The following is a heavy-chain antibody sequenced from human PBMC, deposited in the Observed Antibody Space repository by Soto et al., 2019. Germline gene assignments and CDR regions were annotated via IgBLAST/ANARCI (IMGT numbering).Heavy chain of an antibody. CDR2: IKQDGSAN. D-gene: IGHD2-21*02. CDR3: ARGTYCGADCHYYFDS. J-gene: IGHJ4*02. V-gene: IGHV3-7*01. Sequence: EVQLVESGGGLVQPGGSLRLSCSASGFTLRSYWMSWVRQAPGKGLEWVANIKQDGSANNYLDSVKGRFTISRDNAENSLYLEMSSLRVEDTAMYYCARGTYCGADCHYYFDSGGQGTLVTVSS. CDR1: GFTLRSYW.